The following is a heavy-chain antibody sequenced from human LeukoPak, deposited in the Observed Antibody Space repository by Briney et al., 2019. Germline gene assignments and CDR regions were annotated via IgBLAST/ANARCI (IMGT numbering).Heavy chain of an antibody. V-gene: IGHV3-23*01. CDR1: GVTFSTYA. J-gene: IGHJ4*02. CDR2: IDGRGRYA. Sequence: GGSLRLPCAASGVTFSTYAMSWVRQAPGKGLEWVSGIDGRGRYAYYRDSVGGRFTISRDTSKKTLDLHMSSLRAEDTAVYYCAKGSSGYYYYFESWGQGTLVTVSS. D-gene: IGHD3-22*01. CDR3: AKGSSGYYYYFES.